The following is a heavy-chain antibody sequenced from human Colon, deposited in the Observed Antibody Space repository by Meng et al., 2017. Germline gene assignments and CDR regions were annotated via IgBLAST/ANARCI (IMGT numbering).Heavy chain of an antibody. Sequence: QVQLIQSGAEVKRPGASVKVSCKASGYTFTSYTMHWVRQAPGKRLEWMGWINTGNGYTKYSQKFQDRVTITSDTSASTAYMELSSLRSEDTAVYYCASAHYDSSGSVDYWGQGTLVTVSS. J-gene: IGHJ4*02. CDR3: ASAHYDSSGSVDY. V-gene: IGHV1-3*04. CDR2: INTGNGYT. D-gene: IGHD3-22*01. CDR1: GYTFTSYT.